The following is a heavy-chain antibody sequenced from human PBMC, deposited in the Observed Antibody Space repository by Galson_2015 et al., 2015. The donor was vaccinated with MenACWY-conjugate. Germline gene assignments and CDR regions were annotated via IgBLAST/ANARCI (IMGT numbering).Heavy chain of an antibody. Sequence: SVKVSCKASGNTFTSYAMHWVRQAPGQRLEWMGWINAGNGNTKYSQKFQGRVTITRDTSASTAYMDLSSLRSEDTAVYYCARDLGTAMVIGAFDIRGQGTMVTVSS. D-gene: IGHD5-18*01. J-gene: IGHJ3*02. V-gene: IGHV1-3*01. CDR1: GNTFTSYA. CDR3: ARDLGTAMVIGAFDI. CDR2: INAGNGNT.